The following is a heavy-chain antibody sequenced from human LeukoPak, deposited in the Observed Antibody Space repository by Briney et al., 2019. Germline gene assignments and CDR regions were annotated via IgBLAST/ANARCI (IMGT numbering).Heavy chain of an antibody. CDR1: RFTFRNYA. CDR3: AKADATIGGAFDT. Sequence: GGSLRLSCAASRFTFRNYAMSWVRQAPGRGLQWLCIISGTADSKYYADSVKGRFIISRDNPRGTLYLEMNILRAEDAAVYYCAKADATIGGAFDTWGQGTMVIVSS. V-gene: IGHV3-23*01. J-gene: IGHJ3*02. CDR2: ISGTADSK. D-gene: IGHD3-16*01.